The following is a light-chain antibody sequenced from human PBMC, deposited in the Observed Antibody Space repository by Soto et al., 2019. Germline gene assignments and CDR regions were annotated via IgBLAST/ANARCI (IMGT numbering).Light chain of an antibody. V-gene: IGLV2-18*02. Sequence: QSALTQPPSVSGYPGQSVTISCTGTSSDVGSYNRVSWYQQPPGTAPKLMIYEVSNRPSGVPDRFSGSKSGNTASLTISGLQAEDEADYYCSSYTTSSTLVFVGGTKLTVL. CDR2: EVS. J-gene: IGLJ2*01. CDR3: SSYTTSSTLV. CDR1: SSDVGSYNR.